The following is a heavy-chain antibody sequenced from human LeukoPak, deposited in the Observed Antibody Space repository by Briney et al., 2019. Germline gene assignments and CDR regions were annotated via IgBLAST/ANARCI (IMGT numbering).Heavy chain of an antibody. V-gene: IGHV1-24*01. Sequence: GASVKVSCKVSGYTLTELSMHWVRQAPGKGLEWMGGFDPEDGETIYAQKFQGRVTMTEDTSTDTAYMELSSLGYEDTAVYYCARARELGSKTKYYFDYWGQGTLVTVSS. CDR2: FDPEDGET. D-gene: IGHD1-7*01. J-gene: IGHJ4*02. CDR1: GYTLTELS. CDR3: ARARELGSKTKYYFDY.